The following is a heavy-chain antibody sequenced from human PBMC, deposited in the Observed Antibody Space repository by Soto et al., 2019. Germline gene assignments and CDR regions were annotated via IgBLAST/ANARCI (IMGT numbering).Heavy chain of an antibody. J-gene: IGHJ2*01. CDR3: ARGTDDYNGWYFDF. CDR2: LYYAGST. V-gene: IGHV4-59*12. Sequence: SETLSLTCTVSRGSISSYYWGWIRQPPGKGLEWIGYLYYAGSTNYNPSLESRVTISADTSKNQFSLKLRSVTAADTAVYFCARGTDDYNGWYFDFWGRGTLVTVSS. D-gene: IGHD2-8*01. CDR1: RGSISSYY.